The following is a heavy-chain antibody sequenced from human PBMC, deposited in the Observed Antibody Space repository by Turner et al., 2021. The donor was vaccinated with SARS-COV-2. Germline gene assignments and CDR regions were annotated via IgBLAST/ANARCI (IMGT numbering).Heavy chain of an antibody. D-gene: IGHD6-19*01. CDR2: INHSGST. CDR1: GESFSGYY. V-gene: IGHV4-34*01. J-gene: IGHJ4*02. Sequence: QVQLQQWGAGLLNPSETLSLTCTVYGESFSGYYWSWIRQPPGKGLEWIGEINHSGSTNYNPSLKSRVTISVDTSKNQFSLKLSSVTAADTAVYYCARSGWSLWYFDYWGQGTLVTVSS. CDR3: ARSGWSLWYFDY.